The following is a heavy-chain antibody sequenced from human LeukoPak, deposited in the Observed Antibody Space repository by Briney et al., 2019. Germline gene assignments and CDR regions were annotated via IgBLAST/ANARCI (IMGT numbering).Heavy chain of an antibody. CDR1: GFTFSSYA. CDR2: ISGSGGST. V-gene: IGHV3-23*01. D-gene: IGHD6-19*01. CDR3: AREDPYSSGWSFDY. Sequence: GGSLRLSCAASGFTFSSYAMSWVRQAPGKGLEWVSAISGSGGSTYYADSVKGRFTISRDNAKNSLYLQMNSLRDEDTAVYYCAREDPYSSGWSFDYWGQGTLVTVSS. J-gene: IGHJ4*02.